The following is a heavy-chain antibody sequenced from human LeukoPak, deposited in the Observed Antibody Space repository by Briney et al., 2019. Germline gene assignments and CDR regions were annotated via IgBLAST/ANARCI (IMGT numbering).Heavy chain of an antibody. Sequence: SETLSLSCAVYGGSFSGYYWSWIRQPAGKGLEWIGEINHSGSTNYNPSLKSRVTISVDTSKNQFSLKLSSVTAADTAVYYCARGPIYGSFDYWGQGTLVTVSS. CDR1: GGSFSGYY. V-gene: IGHV4-34*01. CDR3: ARGPIYGSFDY. D-gene: IGHD3-10*01. J-gene: IGHJ4*02. CDR2: INHSGST.